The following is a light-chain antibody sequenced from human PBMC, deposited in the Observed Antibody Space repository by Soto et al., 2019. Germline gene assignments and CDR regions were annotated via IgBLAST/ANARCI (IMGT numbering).Light chain of an antibody. V-gene: IGKV3-15*01. CDR1: QSVFSS. J-gene: IGKJ1*01. CDR2: GAA. CDR3: QQYHNWPA. Sequence: EIVMTQSPATLSVSPGERATLSCRASQSVFSSLAWYQQKPGQAPRLLIYGAATRATGIPARFSGSGSGTEFTLTISSPQSEDFAVYFCQQYHNWPAFGQGTKVDIK.